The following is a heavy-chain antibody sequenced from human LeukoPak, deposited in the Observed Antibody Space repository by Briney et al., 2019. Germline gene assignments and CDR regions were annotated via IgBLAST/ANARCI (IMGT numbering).Heavy chain of an antibody. J-gene: IGHJ3*02. CDR3: ARVGYDSSGHHRYAFDI. CDR2: TNPRNGNT. Sequence: ASVKVSRKASGYTFITYGISWVRQAPGQGLEWMGWTNPRNGNTNYVQNLQGRVTMTTDTSTSTAYMELRSLRSDDTAVYYCARVGYDSSGHHRYAFDIWGQGTMVTVSS. D-gene: IGHD3-22*01. V-gene: IGHV1-18*01. CDR1: GYTFITYG.